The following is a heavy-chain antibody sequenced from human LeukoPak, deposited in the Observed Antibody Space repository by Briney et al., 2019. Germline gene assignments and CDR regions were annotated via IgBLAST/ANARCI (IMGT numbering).Heavy chain of an antibody. CDR1: GGSISSGSYF. CDR3: ARELAGYGKLDY. D-gene: IGHD5-12*01. V-gene: IGHV4-61*02. CDR2: IYTSGST. J-gene: IGHJ4*02. Sequence: SETLSLTCTVSGGSISSGSYFWSWIRPPAGKGLEWIGRIYTSGSTNYNPSLKSRVTISPDTSKNQFSLKLSPVTAADTAVYYCARELAGYGKLDYWGQGILVTVSS.